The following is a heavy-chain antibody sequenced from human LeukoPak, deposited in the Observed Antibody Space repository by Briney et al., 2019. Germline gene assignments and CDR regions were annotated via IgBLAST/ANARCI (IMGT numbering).Heavy chain of an antibody. V-gene: IGHV1-2*02. CDR2: INPNSGAI. CDR1: GYTFTDYY. CDR3: ARDYYDSSGYCAY. J-gene: IGHJ4*02. D-gene: IGHD3-22*01. Sequence: ASVKVSCKASGYTFTDYYIHWVRQAPGQGLEWMGWINPNSGAIKYGQKFQGRVTMTRDTSIRTAYMELSRLTSDDTAVYYCARDYYDSSGYCAYWGQGTLVTVSS.